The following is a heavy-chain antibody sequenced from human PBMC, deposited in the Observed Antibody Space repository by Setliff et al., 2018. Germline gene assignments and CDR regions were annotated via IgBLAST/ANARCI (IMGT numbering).Heavy chain of an antibody. CDR2: IIPVLDIT. CDR3: ARHPPPPNYFDIGALDP. Sequence: SVKVSCKASGGPLNSYSFSWVRQAPGQGLEWMGRIIPVLDITRCSQKFQGRVTITADKSTGIIYMELTSLRSDDTAVYYCARHPPPPNYFDIGALDPWGQGTLVTVSS. J-gene: IGHJ5*02. D-gene: IGHD3-22*01. V-gene: IGHV1-69*02. CDR1: GGPLNSYS.